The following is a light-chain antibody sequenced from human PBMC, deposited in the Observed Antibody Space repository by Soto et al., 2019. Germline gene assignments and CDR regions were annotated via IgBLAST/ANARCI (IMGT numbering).Light chain of an antibody. V-gene: IGKV1-5*03. CDR1: QSISSW. J-gene: IGKJ1*01. CDR2: KAS. CDR3: QQYNSMGT. Sequence: DIQITQSPSTLSASLGYIFTITFRASQSISSWLAWFQQKPGKAPKLLIYKASTLERGVPSRFSGSGSGTEFTLTISSLQPDDFATYYCQQYNSMGTVGQGTKVDIK.